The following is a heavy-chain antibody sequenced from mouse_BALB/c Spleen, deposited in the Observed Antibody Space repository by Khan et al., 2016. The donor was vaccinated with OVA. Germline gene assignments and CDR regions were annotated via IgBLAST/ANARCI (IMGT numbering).Heavy chain of an antibody. CDR3: VXEGAYYRSDGWFAY. CDR1: GYTFTTYT. V-gene: IGHV1-4*01. J-gene: IGHJ3*01. Sequence: QQSGAELARPGASVKMSCKASGYTFTTYTIHWVKQRPGQGLEWIGYIIPSNDYTNYNQKFKDRATLTADKSSSTAYMQLSSLTSEDSAVYYCVXEGAYYRSDGWFAYWGQGTLVTVSA. CDR2: IIPSNDYT. D-gene: IGHD2-14*01.